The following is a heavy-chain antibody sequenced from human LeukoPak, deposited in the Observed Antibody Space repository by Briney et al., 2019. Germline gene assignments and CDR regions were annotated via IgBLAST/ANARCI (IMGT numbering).Heavy chain of an antibody. J-gene: IGHJ6*03. Sequence: PSETLSLTCTVSGGSISSSSYFWGWIRQPPGKGLEWIGSFYYSGGTYYNPSLESRVTISVETSKNKFSLKMSAVTAADTALYYCAPTIFVGSLPDMDLWRKGTRVRVSS. CDR2: FYYSGGT. CDR3: APTIFVGSLPDMDL. D-gene: IGHD3-3*01. CDR1: GGSISSSSYF. V-gene: IGHV4-39*07.